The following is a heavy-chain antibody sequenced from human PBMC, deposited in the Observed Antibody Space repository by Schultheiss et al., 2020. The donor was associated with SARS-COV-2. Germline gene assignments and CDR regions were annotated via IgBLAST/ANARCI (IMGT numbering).Heavy chain of an antibody. D-gene: IGHD2-2*01. CDR2: ISGSGGST. CDR3: TTDYSPALWYFDL. CDR1: GFTFSSYA. J-gene: IGHJ2*01. Sequence: GGSLRLSCAASGFTFSSYAMSWVRQAPGKGLEWVSAISGSGGSTYYADSVKGRFTISRDNSKNTLYLQMNSLRAEDTAVYYCTTDYSPALWYFDLWGRGTLVTVSS. V-gene: IGHV3-23*01.